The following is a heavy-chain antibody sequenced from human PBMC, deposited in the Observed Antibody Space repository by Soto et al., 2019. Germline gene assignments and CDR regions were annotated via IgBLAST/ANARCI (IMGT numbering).Heavy chain of an antibody. D-gene: IGHD3-10*01. CDR2: IYHSGST. CDR1: GGSISSGGYS. V-gene: IGHV4-30-2*01. J-gene: IGHJ5*02. CDR3: ARGTTMVRGVILGNWFDP. Sequence: KASETLSLTCAVSGGSISSGGYSWSWIRQPPGKGLEWIGYIYHSGSTYYNPSLKSRVTISVDRSKNQFSLKLSSVTAADTAVYYCARGTTMVRGVILGNWFDPWGQGTLVTVSS.